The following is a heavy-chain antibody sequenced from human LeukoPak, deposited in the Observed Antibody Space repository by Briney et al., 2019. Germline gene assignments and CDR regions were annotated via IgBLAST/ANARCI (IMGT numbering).Heavy chain of an antibody. V-gene: IGHV3-20*04. J-gene: IGHJ4*02. CDR3: ARDRRLASFDY. CDR2: VNWNGGST. Sequence: RPGGSLRLSCAASGFTFDDYGLSWVRQAPGKGLEWVSGVNWNGGSTGYADSVKGRFTISRDNAKNTLYLQMNSLRAEDAAIYYCARDRRLASFDYGGQGTLVTVSS. CDR1: GFTFDDYG. D-gene: IGHD6-25*01.